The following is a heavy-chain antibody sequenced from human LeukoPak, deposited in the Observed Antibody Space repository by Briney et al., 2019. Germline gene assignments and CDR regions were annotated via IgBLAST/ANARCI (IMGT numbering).Heavy chain of an antibody. Sequence: SETLSLTCTVSGGSISSYYWSWIRQPPGKGLEWIEYVYYSGSTNYNPSLKSRVSISVDTSKNQFSLKLSSVTAADTAMYYCARRSVVTAITKDAFDIWGQGTMVTVSS. J-gene: IGHJ3*02. CDR1: GGSISSYY. D-gene: IGHD2-21*02. CDR2: VYYSGST. V-gene: IGHV4-59*08. CDR3: ARRSVVTAITKDAFDI.